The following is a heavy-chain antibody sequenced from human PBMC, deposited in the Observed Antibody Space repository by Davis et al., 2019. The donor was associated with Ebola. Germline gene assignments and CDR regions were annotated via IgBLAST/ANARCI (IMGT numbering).Heavy chain of an antibody. CDR3: ARGWLRTGLDV. D-gene: IGHD5-18*01. CDR1: GDSVSSAG. Sequence: HSQTLSLTCAISGDSVSSAGWNWIRQSPSRGLEWLGRTYYSSKWYNDYAESVKSRITINPDTSKNQFSLQLNSVTPEDTALYYCARGWLRTGLDVWGEGTTVTVSS. J-gene: IGHJ6*04. V-gene: IGHV6-1*01. CDR2: TYYSSKWYN.